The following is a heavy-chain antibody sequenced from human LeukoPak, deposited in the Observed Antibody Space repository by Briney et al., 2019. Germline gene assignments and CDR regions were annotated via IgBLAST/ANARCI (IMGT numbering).Heavy chain of an antibody. D-gene: IGHD3-22*01. CDR2: ISAYNGNT. CDR1: GYTFTSYG. CDR3: ASLVSRITNYDSNAFDI. V-gene: IGHV1-18*01. Sequence: ASVKVSCKASGYTFTSYGISWVRQAPGQGLEWMGWISAYNGNTNYAQKLQGRVTMTTDTSTSTAYMELRSLRSDDTAVYYCASLVSRITNYDSNAFDIWGQGTMVTVSS. J-gene: IGHJ3*02.